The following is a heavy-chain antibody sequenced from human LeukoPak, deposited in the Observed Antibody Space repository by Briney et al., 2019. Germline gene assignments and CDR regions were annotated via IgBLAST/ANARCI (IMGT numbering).Heavy chain of an antibody. CDR3: ASEIGYCSGGSCYSDPTEYFQH. D-gene: IGHD2-15*01. CDR2: INPNSCGT. Sequence: ASVKVSCMGSGYTFTGYYMHGLRQAPGQGLEWMGWINPNSCGTNYAQKFQGRVTMTMDTSISTAYMELSRLRSDDTAVYYCASEIGYCSGGSCYSDPTEYFQHWGQGTLVTVSS. J-gene: IGHJ1*01. CDR1: GYTFTGYY. V-gene: IGHV1-2*02.